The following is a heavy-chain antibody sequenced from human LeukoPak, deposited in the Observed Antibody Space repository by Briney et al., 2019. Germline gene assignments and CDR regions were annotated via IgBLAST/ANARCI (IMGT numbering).Heavy chain of an antibody. CDR3: ARQTGSGLFTLP. CDR2: IYYTGNT. CDR1: GVSISSSNSY. J-gene: IGHJ4*02. D-gene: IGHD3/OR15-3a*01. Sequence: PSETLSLTCTVSGVSISSSNSYWGWIRQPPGKGLEWIGSIYYTGNTYYNASLKGRVTISIDTSKNQISLRLTSVTDTDTAMYYCARQTGSGLFTLPGGQGTLVTVSS. V-gene: IGHV4-39*01.